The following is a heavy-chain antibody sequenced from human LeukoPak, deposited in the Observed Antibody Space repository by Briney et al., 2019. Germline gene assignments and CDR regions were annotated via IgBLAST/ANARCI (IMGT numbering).Heavy chain of an antibody. V-gene: IGHV4-59*01. D-gene: IGHD3-10*01. CDR3: ARGYGPGSYSHFDY. CDR2: MYCSGST. J-gene: IGHJ4*02. Sequence: SETLSLTCTVSGGSISSYYWSWIRQPPGKGLEWVGYMYCSGSTNYNPSLEGRVTIPVDTSEKQSSLKLSCVTAADTAVYYCARGYGPGSYSHFDYWGQGTLVTVSS. CDR1: GGSISSYY.